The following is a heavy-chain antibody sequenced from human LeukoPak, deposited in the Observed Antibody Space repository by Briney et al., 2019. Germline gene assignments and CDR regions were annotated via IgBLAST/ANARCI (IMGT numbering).Heavy chain of an antibody. J-gene: IGHJ5*02. CDR2: INPSGGST. D-gene: IGHD2-2*01. CDR1: VYTFTSDY. V-gene: IGHV1-46*01. Sequence: ASVKVSCKGSVYTFTSDYLHWVRQAPGQGLEWMGIINPSGGSTSNAQKFQGRVTMTRETSTNTVYMELSSLRSEDTAVYYCAVSAANAGNWFDPWGQGTLVTVSS. CDR3: AVSAANAGNWFDP.